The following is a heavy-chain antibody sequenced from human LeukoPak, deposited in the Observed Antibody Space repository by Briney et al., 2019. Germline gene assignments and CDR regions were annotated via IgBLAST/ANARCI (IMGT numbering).Heavy chain of an antibody. Sequence: SGGSLRLSCAASGFTFTSYSMNWVRQAPGKGLEWVSSISSSSSYIYYADSVKGRFTISRDNAKNSLYLQMNSLRAEDTAVYYCARGPPVIAVAGRGYWGQGTLVTVSS. CDR3: ARGPPVIAVAGRGY. CDR1: GFTFTSYS. CDR2: ISSSSSYI. V-gene: IGHV3-21*01. D-gene: IGHD6-19*01. J-gene: IGHJ4*02.